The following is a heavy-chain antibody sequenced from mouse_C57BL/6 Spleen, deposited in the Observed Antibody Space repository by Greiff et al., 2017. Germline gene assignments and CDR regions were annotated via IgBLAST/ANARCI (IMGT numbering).Heavy chain of an antibody. J-gene: IGHJ4*01. CDR1: GFTFSSYA. CDR2: ISSGGGYI. CDR3: TRDEDYYGSTVYAMDY. D-gene: IGHD1-1*01. V-gene: IGHV5-9-1*02. Sequence: EVNVVESGEGLVKPGGSLKLSCAASGFTFSSYAMSWVRQTPEKRLEWVAYISSGGGYIYYADTVKGRFTISRDNARNTLYLQMSSLKSEDTAMYYCTRDEDYYGSTVYAMDYWGQGTSVTVSS.